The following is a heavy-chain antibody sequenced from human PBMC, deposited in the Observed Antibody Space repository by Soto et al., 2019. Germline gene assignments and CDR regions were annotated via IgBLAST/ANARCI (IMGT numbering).Heavy chain of an antibody. Sequence: ESGGGVVQPGRSLRLSCAASGFTFSSYGMHWVRQAPGKGLEWVAVISYDGSNKYYADSVKGRFTISRDNSKNTLYLQMNSLRAEDTAVYYCAKDPGTSYYYYYGMDVWGQGTTVTVSS. CDR3: AKDPGTSYYYYYGMDV. J-gene: IGHJ6*02. CDR2: ISYDGSNK. V-gene: IGHV3-30*18. CDR1: GFTFSSYG.